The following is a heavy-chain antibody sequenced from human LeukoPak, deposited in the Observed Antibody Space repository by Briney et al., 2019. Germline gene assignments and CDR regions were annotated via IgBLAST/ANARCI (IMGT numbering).Heavy chain of an antibody. V-gene: IGHV4-34*01. CDR1: GGSFSGYY. D-gene: IGHD6-19*01. CDR3: ARQYGIDGSGWYEGYDY. Sequence: KPSETLSLTCAVYGGSFSGYYWSWIRQPPGKGLEWIGEINHSGSTNYNPSLKSRVTISVDTSKNQFSLKLSSVTAADTAAYYCARQYGIDGSGWYEGYDYWGQGTLVTVSS. CDR2: INHSGST. J-gene: IGHJ4*02.